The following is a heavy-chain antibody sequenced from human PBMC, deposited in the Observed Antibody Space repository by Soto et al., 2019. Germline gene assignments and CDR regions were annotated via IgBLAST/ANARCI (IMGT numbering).Heavy chain of an antibody. D-gene: IGHD6-19*01. V-gene: IGHV1-3*01. CDR3: ARDGSSGWYDYFDY. CDR1: GYTFTSYA. J-gene: IGHJ4*02. CDR2: INAGNGNT. Sequence: QVQLVQSGAEVKKPGASVKVSCKASGYTFTSYAMHWVRQAPGQRLEWMGWINAGNGNTKYSQKFRGRVTITRDTSASTAYMELSSLRSEDTAVYYCARDGSSGWYDYFDYWGQGTLVTVSS.